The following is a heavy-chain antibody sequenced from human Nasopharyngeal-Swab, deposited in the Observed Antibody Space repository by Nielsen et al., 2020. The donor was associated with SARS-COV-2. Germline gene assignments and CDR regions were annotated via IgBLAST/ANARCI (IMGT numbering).Heavy chain of an antibody. CDR3: ARDVHGGSWVFDY. J-gene: IGHJ4*02. CDR1: GGSFSTYA. CDR2: IIPSFSRG. D-gene: IGHD2-15*01. V-gene: IGHV1-69*13. Sequence: SVKVSCKASGGSFSTYAFSWVRQAPGQGLEWMGGIIPSFSRGNYAQKFQDRVTITADEATSTAYLELSSLRSEDTAVYYCARDVHGGSWVFDYWGQGTLVTVSS.